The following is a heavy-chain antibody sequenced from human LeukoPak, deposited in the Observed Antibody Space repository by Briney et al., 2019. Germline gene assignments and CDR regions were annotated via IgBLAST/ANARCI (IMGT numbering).Heavy chain of an antibody. D-gene: IGHD3-10*01. CDR2: ISGSGGST. Sequence: GSLRLSCAASGFTFSSYAMSWVRQAPGKGLEWVSAISGSGGSTYYADSVKGRFTISRDNGKNTIYLQMNSLRVDDTAIYYCAKAATYFYGSVTYDWFESWGQGTLVTVSS. V-gene: IGHV3-23*01. CDR1: GFTFSSYA. J-gene: IGHJ5*01. CDR3: AKAATYFYGSVTYDWFES.